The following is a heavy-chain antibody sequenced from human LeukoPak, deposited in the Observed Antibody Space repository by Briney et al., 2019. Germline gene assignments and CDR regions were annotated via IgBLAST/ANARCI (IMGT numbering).Heavy chain of an antibody. CDR3: AGLAPHRPLDY. D-gene: IGHD1-14*01. Sequence: SETLSLTCSVSGGSVSSDSYFWNWVRQPPGKGLEWIGYIYSSGSTNYNRSLKSRVTISLDTSKNQFSLKLSSVTAADTAVYYCAGLAPHRPLDYWGRGTPVTVSS. J-gene: IGHJ4*02. CDR2: IYSSGST. V-gene: IGHV4-61*01. CDR1: GGSVSSDSYF.